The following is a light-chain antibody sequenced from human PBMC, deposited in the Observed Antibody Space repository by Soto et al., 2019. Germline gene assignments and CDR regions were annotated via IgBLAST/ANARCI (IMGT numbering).Light chain of an antibody. CDR2: DAS. J-gene: IGKJ4*01. V-gene: IGKV1-33*01. Sequence: SSLSASIGDLATIPCQASQDISDLLNWYQQKPGAAPKLLIYDASNLQAGVPDRFSGSGSGTDFTLTISSLQAEDVAVYYCQQYYATPLTFGGGTKVDIK. CDR3: QQYYATPLT. CDR1: QDISDL.